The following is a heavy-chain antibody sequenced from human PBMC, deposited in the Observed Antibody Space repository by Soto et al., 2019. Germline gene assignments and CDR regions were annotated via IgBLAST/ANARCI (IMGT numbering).Heavy chain of an antibody. CDR1: GFTFSSYA. J-gene: IGHJ4*02. V-gene: IGHV3-64D*06. Sequence: PGGSLRLSCSVFGFTFSSYAMHWVRQAPGKGLQYVSSISSNGGSTYYADSVKGRFTISRDNPKNTLYLQMSSLRVEDTAVYYCVKDRYVDYWGQGNLVTVS. CDR2: ISSNGGST. CDR3: VKDRYVDY.